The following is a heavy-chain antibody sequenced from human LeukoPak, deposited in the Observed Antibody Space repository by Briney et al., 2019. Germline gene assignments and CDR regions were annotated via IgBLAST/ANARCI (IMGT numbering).Heavy chain of an antibody. V-gene: IGHV1-46*01. CDR1: GYTFTSYY. CDR3: ARTIMITFGFDYYYGMDV. Sequence: ASVKVSCKASGYTFTSYYMHWVRQAPGQGLEWMGIINPSGGSTSYAQKFQGRVTITADKSTSTAYMELSSLRSEDTAVYYCARTIMITFGFDYYYGMDVWGQGTTVTVSS. D-gene: IGHD3-16*01. CDR2: INPSGGST. J-gene: IGHJ6*02.